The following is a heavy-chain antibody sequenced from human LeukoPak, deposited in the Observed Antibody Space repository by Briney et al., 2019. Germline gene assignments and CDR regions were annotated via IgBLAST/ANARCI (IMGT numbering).Heavy chain of an antibody. CDR1: GFTFDDYA. D-gene: IGHD5-12*01. CDR3: ATFGLVAALDL. V-gene: IGHV3-9*01. CDR2: ISWNSGSI. Sequence: GGSLRLSCAASGFTFDDYAMHWVRQAPGKGLEWVSGISWNSGSIGYADSVKGRFSISRDHAKNLVYLQMNSLRAEDTAVYYCATFGLVAALDLWGQGTLVTVSS. J-gene: IGHJ4*02.